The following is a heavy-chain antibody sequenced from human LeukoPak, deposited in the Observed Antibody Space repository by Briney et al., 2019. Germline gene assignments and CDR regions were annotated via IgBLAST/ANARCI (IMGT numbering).Heavy chain of an antibody. J-gene: IGHJ4*02. CDR1: GGSISSYY. Sequence: SETLSLTCTVSGGSISSYYWSWIRQPPGKGLEWIGYIYYSGSTNNNPSLKSRVTISVDTSKNQFSLKLSSVTAADTAVYYCARASDGYNALFDYWGQGTLVTVSS. D-gene: IGHD5-24*01. CDR2: IYYSGST. CDR3: ARASDGYNALFDY. V-gene: IGHV4-59*01.